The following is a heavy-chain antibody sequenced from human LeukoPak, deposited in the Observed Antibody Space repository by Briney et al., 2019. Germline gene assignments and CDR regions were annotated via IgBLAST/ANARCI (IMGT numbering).Heavy chain of an antibody. CDR2: ISGSGGST. CDR1: GFTLSSYA. D-gene: IGHD5-18*01. Sequence: GGSLRLSCAASGFTLSSYAMSWVRQAPGKGLEWVSAISGSGGSTYYADSVKGRFTISRDNSKNTLYLQMNSLRAEDTAVYYCAKERGYSYGLYYFDYWGQGTLVTVSS. J-gene: IGHJ4*02. V-gene: IGHV3-23*01. CDR3: AKERGYSYGLYYFDY.